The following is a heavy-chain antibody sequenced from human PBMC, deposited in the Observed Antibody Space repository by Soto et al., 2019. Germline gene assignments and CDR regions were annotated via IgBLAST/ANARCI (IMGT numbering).Heavy chain of an antibody. CDR1: GFTFSDYV. J-gene: IGHJ4*02. V-gene: IGHV3-30-3*01. Sequence: QVQLVESGGGVVQPGRSLRLSCAASGFTFSDYVMHWVRQAPGKGLEWVAVISSDGSTKYYTDSMKGRFTISRDNSKDTLYLQMNNLRGGDTAVYYCARQNSGWSYYFDFWGQGTLVTVSS. CDR2: ISSDGSTK. D-gene: IGHD6-19*01. CDR3: ARQNSGWSYYFDF.